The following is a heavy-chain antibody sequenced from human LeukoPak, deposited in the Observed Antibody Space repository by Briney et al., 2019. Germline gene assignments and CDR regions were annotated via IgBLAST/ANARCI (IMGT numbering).Heavy chain of an antibody. V-gene: IGHV3-30-3*01. D-gene: IGHD6-19*01. Sequence: GGSLRLSCAASGFTFSSYAMHWVRQAPGKGLEWVAVISYDGSNKYYADSVKGRFTISRDNSKNTLYLQMNSLRAEDTAVYYCARVFSSGWYEGVGYFDYWGQGTLVTVSS. CDR3: ARVFSSGWYEGVGYFDY. CDR1: GFTFSSYA. CDR2: ISYDGSNK. J-gene: IGHJ4*02.